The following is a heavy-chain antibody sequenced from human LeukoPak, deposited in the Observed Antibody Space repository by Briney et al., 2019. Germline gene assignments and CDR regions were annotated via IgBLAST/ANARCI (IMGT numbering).Heavy chain of an antibody. Sequence: GGSLRLSCAASGFTFSSYSMNWVRQAPGKGLEWVSSISSGTSYIFYADSVKGRFTISRDNAKNSLYLQMNSLRAEDTAVYYCARDRGKYNWNYFDSWGQGTLVTVSS. CDR1: GFTFSSYS. J-gene: IGHJ4*02. CDR2: ISSGTSYI. CDR3: ARDRGKYNWNYFDS. D-gene: IGHD1-20*01. V-gene: IGHV3-21*01.